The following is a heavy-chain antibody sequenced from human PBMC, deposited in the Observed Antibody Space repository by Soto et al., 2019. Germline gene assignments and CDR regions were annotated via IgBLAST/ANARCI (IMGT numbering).Heavy chain of an antibody. CDR2: IGTAGDT. CDR3: ARIGRVLELDY. V-gene: IGHV3-13*01. Sequence: GVSLRLSCAASGFTFSSYDMHWVRQATGKGLEWVSAIGTAGDTYYPGSVKGRFTISRENAKNSLYLQMNSLRAEDTAVYYCARIGRVLELDYWGQGTLVTVSS. J-gene: IGHJ4*02. CDR1: GFTFSSYD. D-gene: IGHD1-7*01.